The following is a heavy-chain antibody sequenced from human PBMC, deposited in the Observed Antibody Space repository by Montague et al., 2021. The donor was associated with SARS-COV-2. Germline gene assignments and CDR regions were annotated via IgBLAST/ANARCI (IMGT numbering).Heavy chain of an antibody. D-gene: IGHD2-15*01. Sequence: SLRLSCAASGFTFSTYTMNWVRQAPGQGLEWVSSIGGTSGYIYYADSVKGRFTVSRDNAKNSLYLQMNSLRPDDTGVYYCWRGSGPWGQGTLVTDSS. J-gene: IGHJ5*02. CDR1: GFTFSTYT. CDR3: WRGSGP. CDR2: IGGTSGYI. V-gene: IGHV3-21*06.